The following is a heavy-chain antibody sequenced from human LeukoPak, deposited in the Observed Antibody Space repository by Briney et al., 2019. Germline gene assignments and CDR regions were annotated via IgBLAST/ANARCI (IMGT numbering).Heavy chain of an antibody. J-gene: IGHJ4*02. D-gene: IGHD1-26*01. CDR1: GQRANLHT. V-gene: IGHV3-30*04. CDR3: ARDTSGSYYFTGPFDY. CDR2: ISYDGSNK. Sequence: PGGSLRLSCATSGQRANLHTLNWVRQAPGKGLEWVAVISYDGSNKYYADSVKGRFTISRDNSKNTLYLQMNSLRAEDTAVYYCARDTSGSYYFTGPFDYWGQGTLVTVSS.